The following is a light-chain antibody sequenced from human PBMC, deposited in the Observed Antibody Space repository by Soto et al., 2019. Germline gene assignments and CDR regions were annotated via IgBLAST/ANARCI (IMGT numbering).Light chain of an antibody. CDR2: GVS. CDR1: QTVTSGY. CDR3: QVYGTASKT. V-gene: IGKV3-20*01. J-gene: IGKJ1*01. Sequence: EIVLTQSPDTLSLSPGERATLTCRASQTVTSGYVDWYQQKPGQAPRLLIDGVSTGATGSPDRFSGSGSGTDFTLTISRLEPEDFAVYFCQVYGTASKTCGQGTKVDTK.